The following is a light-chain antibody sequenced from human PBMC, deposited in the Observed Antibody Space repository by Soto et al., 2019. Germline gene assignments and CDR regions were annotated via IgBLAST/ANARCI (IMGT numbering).Light chain of an antibody. CDR3: HSYDRSLSGSV. J-gene: IGLJ3*02. CDR2: GNN. CDR1: SSNIGAGYD. Sequence: QSVLTQPPSVSGAPGQRVTISCSGGSSNIGAGYDVHWYQQLPQTAPKLRIYGNNIRPSGVPDRFSGSKSGTSASLAITGLQAEDEADYYCHSYDRSLSGSVFGGGNKLTVL. V-gene: IGLV1-40*01.